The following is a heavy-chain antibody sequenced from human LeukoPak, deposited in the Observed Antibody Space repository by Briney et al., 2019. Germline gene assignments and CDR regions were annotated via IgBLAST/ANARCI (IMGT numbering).Heavy chain of an antibody. CDR1: GGSLSSGGYY. J-gene: IGHJ3*02. CDR2: IYYSGSN. V-gene: IGHV4-31*03. D-gene: IGHD3-22*01. CDR3: ATSSLGTYYYDSSGYLVAFDI. Sequence: PSQTLSLTCTVSGGSLSSGGYYWSWIRQHPGKGLEWIGYIYYSGSNYYSPSLKSRVTISVDTSKNQFSLKLSSLTAADTAVYYCATSSLGTYYYDSSGYLVAFDIWGQGTMVTVSS.